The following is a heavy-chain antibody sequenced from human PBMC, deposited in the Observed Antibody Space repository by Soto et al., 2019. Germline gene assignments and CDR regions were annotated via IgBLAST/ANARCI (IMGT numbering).Heavy chain of an antibody. D-gene: IGHD3-22*01. V-gene: IGHV3-72*01. CDR1: GFSFSDHY. J-gene: IGHJ4*02. CDR3: ARTVRDSSGHYIFAF. Sequence: GGALRLSCAASGFSFSDHYIDWVRQAAGKWLEWVGRIRDKANRYTTEYAASVKGRVTTSRDESKNSLYLQMNSLKTQDTAIYYCARTVRDSSGHYIFAFWGQGTQGTVS. CDR2: IRDKANRYTT.